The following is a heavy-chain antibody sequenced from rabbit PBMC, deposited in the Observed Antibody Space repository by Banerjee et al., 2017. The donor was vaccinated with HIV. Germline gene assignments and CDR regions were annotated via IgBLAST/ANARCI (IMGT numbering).Heavy chain of an antibody. CDR1: GFDLSSSYY. CDR3: ARGYDDYDARLDL. V-gene: IGHV1S40*01. J-gene: IGHJ3*01. Sequence: QSLEESGGDLVKPGASLTLTCTASGFDLSSSYYMCWVRQAPGKGLEWIGYIDPVFGGTYYTSWVNGRFTISSDNAQNTLYLQLNSLTAADTATYFCARGYDDYDARLDLWGPGTLVTVS. D-gene: IGHD2-1*01. CDR2: IDPVFGGT.